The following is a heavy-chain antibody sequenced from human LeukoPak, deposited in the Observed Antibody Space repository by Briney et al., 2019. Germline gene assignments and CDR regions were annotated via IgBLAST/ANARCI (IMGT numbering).Heavy chain of an antibody. D-gene: IGHD2-15*01. CDR1: GGSISSYY. J-gene: IGHJ4*02. CDR3: ASTPPNCSGGSCYFPIDY. Sequence: SETLSLTCTVSGGSISSYYWSWIRQPPGKGLEWIGEINHSRSTNYNPSLKSRVTISVDTSKNQFSLKLSSVTAADTAVYYCASTPPNCSGGSCYFPIDYWGQGTLVTVSS. V-gene: IGHV4-34*01. CDR2: INHSRST.